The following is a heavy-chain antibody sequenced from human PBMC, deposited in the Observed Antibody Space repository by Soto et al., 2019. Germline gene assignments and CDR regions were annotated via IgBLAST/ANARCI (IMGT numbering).Heavy chain of an antibody. CDR2: IYYSGST. V-gene: IGHV4-30-4*01. Sequence: QVQLQESGPGLVKPSQTLSLTCTVSGGSISSGDYYWSWIRQPPGKGLEWIGYIYYSGSTYYNPSLKGRVTISVDTSKNQFSLKLGSVTAADTAVYYCAREWGVRGKYYFDYWGQGTLVTVSS. CDR3: AREWGVRGKYYFDY. CDR1: GGSISSGDYY. D-gene: IGHD1-26*01. J-gene: IGHJ4*02.